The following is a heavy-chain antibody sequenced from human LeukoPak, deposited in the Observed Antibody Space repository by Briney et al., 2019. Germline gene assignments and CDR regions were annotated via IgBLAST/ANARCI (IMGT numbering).Heavy chain of an antibody. V-gene: IGHV3-23*01. CDR3: ATYSGAHHKTFDY. D-gene: IGHD1-26*01. Sequence: GGTLRLSCAASGFTFSSYGMSWVRQAPGKGLEWVSAISGSGGGTYYADSVKGRFTISRDNAKNSLYLQMSSLRAEDTAMYCCATYSGAHHKTFDYWGQGTLVTVSS. J-gene: IGHJ4*02. CDR2: ISGSGGGT. CDR1: GFTFSSYG.